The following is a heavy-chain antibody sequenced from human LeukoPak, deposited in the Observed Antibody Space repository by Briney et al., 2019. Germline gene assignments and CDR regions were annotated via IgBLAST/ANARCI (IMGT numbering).Heavy chain of an antibody. Sequence: GGSLRLSCAASGFIFSNYAMYWIRQAPGKGLEWVSAISGSGGDTYYTDSLKGRFTISRDNSKNTLYVQMNSLRAEDTAIYYCARRIGPGISAFDIWGRGTIVTVSS. V-gene: IGHV3-23*01. CDR1: GFIFSNYA. CDR2: ISGSGGDT. J-gene: IGHJ3*02. CDR3: ARRIGPGISAFDI. D-gene: IGHD3-10*01.